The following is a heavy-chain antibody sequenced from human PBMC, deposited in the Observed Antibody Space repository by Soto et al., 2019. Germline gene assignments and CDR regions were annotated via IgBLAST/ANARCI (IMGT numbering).Heavy chain of an antibody. Sequence: SETLSLTCTVSGGPITYYYWNWIRQPPGRGLEWIGYIYYSGSTTYNPSLNSRVTMSVDTSTNQFSLKLTSVTAADTAVYYCATGGYYYDRIRAFDILGQATMVTVSS. J-gene: IGHJ3*02. CDR2: IYYSGST. CDR3: ATGGYYYDRIRAFDI. V-gene: IGHV4-59*01. CDR1: GGPITYYY. D-gene: IGHD3-22*01.